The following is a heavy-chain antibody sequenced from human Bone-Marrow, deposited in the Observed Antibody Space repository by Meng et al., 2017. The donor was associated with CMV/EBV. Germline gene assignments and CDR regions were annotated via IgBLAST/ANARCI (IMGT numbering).Heavy chain of an antibody. CDR2: IRSKAYGGTT. CDR3: TRDPTYYYGSGTGH. Sequence: GGSLRLSCAVSGFTFSSYAMHWVRQAPGKGLEWVGFIRSKAYGGTTEYAASVKGRFTISRDDSKSIAYLQMNSLKTEDTAVYYCTRDPTYYYGSGTGHWGQGTLVTVSS. CDR1: GFTFSSYA. D-gene: IGHD3-10*01. J-gene: IGHJ4*02. V-gene: IGHV3-49*04.